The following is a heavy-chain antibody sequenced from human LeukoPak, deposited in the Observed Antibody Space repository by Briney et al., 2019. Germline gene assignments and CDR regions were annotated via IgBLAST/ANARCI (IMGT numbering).Heavy chain of an antibody. D-gene: IGHD6-19*01. CDR2: ISSSGSTI. J-gene: IGHJ4*02. V-gene: IGHV3-48*03. CDR3: ARDSSGWSEPGNFDY. Sequence: PGGSLRLSCAASGFTFSSYEMNWVRQAPGKGLEWVSYISSSGSTIYYADSVKGRFTISRDNAKNSLYLQMNSLRAEDTAVYYCARDSSGWSEPGNFDYWGQGTLVTVSS. CDR1: GFTFSSYE.